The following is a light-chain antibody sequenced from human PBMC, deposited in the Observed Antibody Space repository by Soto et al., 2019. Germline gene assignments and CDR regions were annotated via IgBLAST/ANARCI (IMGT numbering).Light chain of an antibody. V-gene: IGLV2-14*03. CDR2: EVN. Sequence: QSALTQPASVSGSPGQSITISCTGSSSDIGAYNYVSWFQQHPGKAPKLLIYEVNNRPSGISDRFSASKSGHTASLTISGLQAEDEADYYCSSRTSAITWVFGGGTKVTVL. J-gene: IGLJ3*02. CDR3: SSRTSAITWV. CDR1: SSDIGAYNY.